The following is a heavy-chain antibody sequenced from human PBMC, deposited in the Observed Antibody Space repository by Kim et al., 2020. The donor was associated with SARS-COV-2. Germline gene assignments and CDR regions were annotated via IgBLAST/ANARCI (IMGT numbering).Heavy chain of an antibody. CDR3: ARDGGSYPDHYYYGMDV. CDR1: GFTFSSYA. V-gene: IGHV3-30-3*01. CDR2: ISYDGSNK. Sequence: GGSLRLSCAASGFTFSSYAMHWVRQAPGKGLEWVAVISYDGSNKYYADSVKGRFTISRDNSKNTLYLQMNSLRAEDTAVYYCARDGGSYPDHYYYGMDVWGQGTPVTVSS. D-gene: IGHD3-16*01. J-gene: IGHJ6*02.